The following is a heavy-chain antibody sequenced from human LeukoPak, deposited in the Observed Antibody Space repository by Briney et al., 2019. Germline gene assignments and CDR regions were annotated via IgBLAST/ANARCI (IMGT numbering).Heavy chain of an antibody. V-gene: IGHV3-23*01. D-gene: IGHD6-13*01. CDR2: ISGSGGST. J-gene: IGHJ4*02. Sequence: GGSLRLSCAASGFTFSSYAMSWVRQAPGKGLEWVSAISGSGGSTYYADSVKGRFTISRDNSKNTLYLQMNSLRAEDTAVYYCAKEGRDWRLKPGIAAAGTDYFGYWGQGTLVTVSS. CDR3: AKEGRDWRLKPGIAAAGTDYFGY. CDR1: GFTFSSYA.